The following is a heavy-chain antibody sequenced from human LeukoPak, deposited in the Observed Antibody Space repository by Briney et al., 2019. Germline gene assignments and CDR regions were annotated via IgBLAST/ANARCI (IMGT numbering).Heavy chain of an antibody. CDR1: GFSVSMKY. Sequence: GESLRLSCAASGFSVSMKYMTWVRQAPGKGLERVSVIFSGGTTYYADSVKGRFTVSRDNSKNMMYLQMNSLRAEDAAVYYCARFSGPGMQHYYYYMDVWGTGTTVTVSS. J-gene: IGHJ6*03. CDR3: ARFSGPGMQHYYYYMDV. D-gene: IGHD3-10*01. V-gene: IGHV3-53*01. CDR2: IFSGGTT.